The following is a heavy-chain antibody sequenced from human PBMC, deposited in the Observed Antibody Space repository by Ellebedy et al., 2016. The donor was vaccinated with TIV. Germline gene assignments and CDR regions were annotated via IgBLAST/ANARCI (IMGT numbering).Heavy chain of an antibody. D-gene: IGHD4-11*01. CDR3: ARGMTNHYFDY. CDR1: GFTFSSYG. V-gene: IGHV3-30*03. J-gene: IGHJ4*02. Sequence: PGGSLRLSCAASGFTFSSYGMHWVRQAPGKGLEWVAIISYDGSNEVYADSVKGRFTISRDNSKNTLSRQLNSLRADDTAVYYCARGMTNHYFDYWGQGTLVTVSS. CDR2: ISYDGSNE.